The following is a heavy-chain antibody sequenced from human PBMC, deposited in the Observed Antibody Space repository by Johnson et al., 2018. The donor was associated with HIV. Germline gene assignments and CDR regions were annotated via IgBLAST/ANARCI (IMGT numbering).Heavy chain of an antibody. CDR2: ISYDGSNQ. V-gene: IGHV3-30*04. CDR1: GFTFSSYA. Sequence: QVQLVESGGGVVQPGRSLRLSCAASGFTFSSYAMHWVRQAPGKGLEWVAVISYDGSNQYYADSVKGRFTISRDNSKNTVFLQMNSLRPEDTAMYYCAAYYDFWSGSYTSGFDILGQGTMVTVSS. D-gene: IGHD3-3*01. CDR3: AAYYDFWSGSYTSGFDI. J-gene: IGHJ3*02.